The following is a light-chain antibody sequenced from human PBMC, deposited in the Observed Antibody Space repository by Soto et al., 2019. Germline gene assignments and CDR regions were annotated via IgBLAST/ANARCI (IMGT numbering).Light chain of an antibody. J-gene: IGKJ3*01. CDR2: SAS. V-gene: IGKV3-20*01. CDR3: EQYGTSPYT. Sequence: EIVVTQSPVTLSLSPGERATLSCRASQSVSGNSLAWYQQRPGQAPRLLIYSASSRATGTPDRFSGSGSGTDFTLTISRLEPEDFAVYYCEQYGTSPYTFGPGTKVDIK. CDR1: QSVSGNS.